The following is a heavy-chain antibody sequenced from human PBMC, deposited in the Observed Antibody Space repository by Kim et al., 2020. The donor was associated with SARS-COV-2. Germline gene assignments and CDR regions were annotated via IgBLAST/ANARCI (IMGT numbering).Heavy chain of an antibody. J-gene: IGHJ4*02. CDR2: T. Sequence: TNDNPSLKSRVTISVDTAKNQFSLKLSSVTAADTAVYYCASLSSSWYFDYGGQGTLVTVSS. D-gene: IGHD6-13*01. CDR3: ASLSSSWYFDY. V-gene: IGHV4-4*09.